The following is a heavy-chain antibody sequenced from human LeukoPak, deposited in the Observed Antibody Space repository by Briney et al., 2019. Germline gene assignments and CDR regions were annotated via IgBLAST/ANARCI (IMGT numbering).Heavy chain of an antibody. Sequence: GRSLRLSCAGSGFTFNDYVMHWVRQAPGKGLEWVSYISSSSSTIYYADSVKGRFTISRDNAKNSLYLQMNSLRAEDTAVYYCARDSPHTYCGGDCYDPGDAFDIWGQGTMVTVSS. CDR1: GFTFNDYV. D-gene: IGHD2-21*02. CDR3: ARDSPHTYCGGDCYDPGDAFDI. V-gene: IGHV3-48*04. CDR2: ISSSSSTI. J-gene: IGHJ3*02.